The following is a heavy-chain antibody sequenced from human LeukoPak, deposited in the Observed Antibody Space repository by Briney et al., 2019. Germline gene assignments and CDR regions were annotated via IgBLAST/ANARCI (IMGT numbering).Heavy chain of an antibody. Sequence: SETLSLTCTVSGGSISSYYWGWIRQPPGKGLEWIGSIYYSGSTYYNPSLKSRVTISVDTSKNQFSLKLSSVTAADTAVYYCASEDSGSYSIDYWGREPWSPSPQ. V-gene: IGHV4-39*07. CDR3: ASEDSGSYSIDY. D-gene: IGHD1-26*01. J-gene: IGHJ4*02. CDR2: IYYSGST. CDR1: GGSISSYY.